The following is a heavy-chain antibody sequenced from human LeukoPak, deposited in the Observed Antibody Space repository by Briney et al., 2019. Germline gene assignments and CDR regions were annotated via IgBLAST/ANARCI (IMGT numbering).Heavy chain of an antibody. V-gene: IGHV3-23*01. J-gene: IGHJ4*02. CDR3: ARMVWGVINPCDH. CDR2: ISNSGSFT. CDR1: GFTFSNYA. Sequence: VQPGGSLRLSCAASGFTFSNYAMSWVRQAPGEGLEWVSAISNSGSFTYFADSVKGRFTISRDNSKNTLFLQMNSLRADDTAVYYCARMVWGVINPCDHWGQGTLVTVSS. D-gene: IGHD3-10*01.